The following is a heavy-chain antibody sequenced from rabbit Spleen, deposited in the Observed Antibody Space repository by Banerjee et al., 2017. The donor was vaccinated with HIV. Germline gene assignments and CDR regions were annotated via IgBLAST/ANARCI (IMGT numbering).Heavy chain of an antibody. Sequence: QEQLEESGGGLVKPEGSLTLTCKASGVSFNDKDVMCWVRQAPGKGLEWIACIDTGSSGFTYFATWAKGRFPCSKTSSTTVTLQMTRLTAADTAPYFCARDTSSSFSSFGMDLWGPGTFVTVS. CDR2: IDTGSSGFT. CDR3: ARDTSSSFSSFGMDL. D-gene: IGHD1-1*01. J-gene: IGHJ6*01. CDR1: GVSFNDKDV. V-gene: IGHV1S45*01.